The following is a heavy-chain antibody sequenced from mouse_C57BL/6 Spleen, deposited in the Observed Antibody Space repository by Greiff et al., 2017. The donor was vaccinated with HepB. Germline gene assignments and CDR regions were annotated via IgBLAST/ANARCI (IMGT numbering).Heavy chain of an antibody. J-gene: IGHJ2*01. CDR2: ISSGSSTI. Sequence: VKLMESGGGLVKPGGSLKLSCAASGFTFSDYGMHWVRQAPEKGLEWVAYISSGSSTIYYADTVKGRFTISRDNAKNTLFLQMTSLRSEDTAMYYCATLTTAYYFDYWGQGTTLTVSS. D-gene: IGHD1-2*01. V-gene: IGHV5-17*01. CDR1: GFTFSDYG. CDR3: ATLTTAYYFDY.